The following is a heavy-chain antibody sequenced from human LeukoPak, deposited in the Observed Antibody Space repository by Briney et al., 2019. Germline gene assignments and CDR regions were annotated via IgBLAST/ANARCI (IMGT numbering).Heavy chain of an antibody. D-gene: IGHD2/OR15-2a*01. V-gene: IGHV4-4*07. CDR3: ARSMRYYFDY. Sequence: SETLSLTCTVSGGSLSSYYWSWIRQPAGKGLKWIGRIYTSGSTNYNPSVKSRVTMSVDTSKNQFSLKLSSVTAADTAVYYCARSMRYYFDYWGQGTLVSVCS. CDR1: GGSLSSYY. J-gene: IGHJ4*02. CDR2: IYTSGST.